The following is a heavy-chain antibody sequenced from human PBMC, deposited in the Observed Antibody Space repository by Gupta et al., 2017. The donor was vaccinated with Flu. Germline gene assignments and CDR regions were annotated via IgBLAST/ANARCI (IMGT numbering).Heavy chain of an antibody. D-gene: IGHD5-12*01. CDR3: ARGNSVATILDY. CDR2: IDCSGSP. CDR1: GGPIRRSSYY. Sequence: QLHLKESGQGLVKPSETLFLTCTLSGGPIRRSSYYWGWLRPPPRTGLEWIGSIDCSGSPDYNPSLNSRVTISVDTSKSHFPLKLSAVTAADAAVYYCARGNSVATILDYWGQGTLVTVSS. J-gene: IGHJ4*02. V-gene: IGHV4-39*02.